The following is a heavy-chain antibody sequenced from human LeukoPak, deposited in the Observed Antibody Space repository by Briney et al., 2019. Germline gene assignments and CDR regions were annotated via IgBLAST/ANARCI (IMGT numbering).Heavy chain of an antibody. D-gene: IGHD3-22*01. CDR1: GGSISSGGYY. CDR3: ARFYDSSGIEKYYFDY. V-gene: IGHV4-31*03. CDR2: IYYSGST. J-gene: IGHJ4*02. Sequence: SETLSLTCTVPGGSISSGGYYWSWIRQHPGKGLEWIGYIYYSGSTYYNPSLKSRVTISADTSKNQFSLKLSSVTAADTAVYYCARFYDSSGIEKYYFDYWGQGTLVTVSS.